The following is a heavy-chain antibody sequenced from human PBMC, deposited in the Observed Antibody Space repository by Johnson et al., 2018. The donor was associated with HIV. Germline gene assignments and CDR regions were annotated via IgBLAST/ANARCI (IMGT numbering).Heavy chain of an antibody. Sequence: VQLVESGGGVVQPGGSLRLSCAASGFTFSTFGMHWVRQAPGKGLEWVSFKRYAGSNKYYADFVKGRFTTSRDNSNNTLYLQMISLRPEDTALYYCARVWSGSYYSNAFDIWGQGTMVTVSS. J-gene: IGHJ3*02. V-gene: IGHV3-30*02. CDR1: GFTFSTFG. CDR2: KRYAGSNK. D-gene: IGHD1-26*01. CDR3: ARVWSGSYYSNAFDI.